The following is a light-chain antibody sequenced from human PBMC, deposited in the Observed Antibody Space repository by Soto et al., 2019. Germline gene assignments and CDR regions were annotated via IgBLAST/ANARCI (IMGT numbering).Light chain of an antibody. Sequence: QSALTQPASVSGSPGQSITISWTGTSSDVGGYEYVSWYQQHPGKAPKLIIYDVTNRPSGVSGRFSGSKSGNTASLTISGLQAEDEADYYCNSFISSTTPLVFGGGTKLTVL. V-gene: IGLV2-14*03. CDR2: DVT. CDR1: SSDVGGYEY. J-gene: IGLJ2*01. CDR3: NSFISSTTPLV.